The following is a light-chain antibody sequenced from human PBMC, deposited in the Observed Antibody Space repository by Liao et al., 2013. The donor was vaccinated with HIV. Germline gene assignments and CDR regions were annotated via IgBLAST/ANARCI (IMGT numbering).Light chain of an antibody. J-gene: IGLJ2*01. Sequence: SYVLTQPFSLSVAPGRTATITCGGNNIVSKSVQWYQQKPGQAPVMVVYYDRARPSGIPERFSGSNSGNTATLTISRVEAGDEADYYCQVWDSSSDHPGIFGGGTKLTVL. V-gene: IGLV3-21*01. CDR1: NIVSKS. CDR2: YDR. CDR3: QVWDSSSDHPGI.